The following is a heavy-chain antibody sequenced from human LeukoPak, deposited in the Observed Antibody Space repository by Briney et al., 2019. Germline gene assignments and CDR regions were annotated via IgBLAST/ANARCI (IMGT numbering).Heavy chain of an antibody. V-gene: IGHV3-7*01. CDR2: IKEDGSEI. CDR1: AFTFSNHW. CDR3: ARYRCYSTFDY. Sequence: GGSLRLSCAASAFTFSNHWMSWVRQAPGKGLEWVANIKEDGSEINYADSVKGRFTISRDNAKNSLYLQMNSLRVDDTAVYYCARYRCYSTFDYWGQGTLVTVSS. D-gene: IGHD2-15*01. J-gene: IGHJ4*02.